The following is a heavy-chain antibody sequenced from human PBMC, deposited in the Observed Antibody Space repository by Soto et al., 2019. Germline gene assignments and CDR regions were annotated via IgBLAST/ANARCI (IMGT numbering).Heavy chain of an antibody. Sequence: SETLSLTCTVSGGSISSYYWSWIRQPPGKGLEWIGYIFYSGSTNYNPSLKSRVTMSIDTSRNQFSLRLNSVTAADTALYYCAGSISGDTSYVPWGQGTLVTV. CDR3: AGSISGDTSYVP. D-gene: IGHD2-21*01. CDR2: IFYSGST. CDR1: GGSISSYY. J-gene: IGHJ5*02. V-gene: IGHV4-59*03.